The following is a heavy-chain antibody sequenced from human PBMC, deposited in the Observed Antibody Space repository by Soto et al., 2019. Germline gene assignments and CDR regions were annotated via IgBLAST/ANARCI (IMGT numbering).Heavy chain of an antibody. V-gene: IGHV1-2*04. CDR3: ASGGSTVTREFDY. CDR2: INPKSGDT. J-gene: IGHJ4*02. CDR1: GYTFIGFY. Sequence: QVQLVQSGAEVKKPGSSVKVSCKASGYTFIGFYMHWVRQAPGQGLDWMGWINPKSGDTEYAQNFQGWVTMTRDTSISTAYMEVSRLKSDDTAVYYCASGGSTVTREFDYWGQGTLVSVSS. D-gene: IGHD4-17*01.